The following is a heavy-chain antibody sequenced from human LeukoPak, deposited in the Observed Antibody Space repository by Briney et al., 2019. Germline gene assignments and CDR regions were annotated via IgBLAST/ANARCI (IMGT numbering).Heavy chain of an antibody. Sequence: GRSLRLSCAASGFTFDDYAMHWVRQAPGEGLEWVSGISWNSGSIGYADSVKGRFTISRDNAKNSLYLQMNSLRAEDTALYYCAKEDYYYYGMDVWGQGTTVTVSS. V-gene: IGHV3-9*01. CDR1: GFTFDDYA. CDR2: ISWNSGSI. J-gene: IGHJ6*02. CDR3: AKEDYYYYGMDV.